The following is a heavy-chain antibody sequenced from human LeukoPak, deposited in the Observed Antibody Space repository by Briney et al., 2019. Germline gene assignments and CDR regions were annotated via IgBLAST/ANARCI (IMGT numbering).Heavy chain of an antibody. CDR2: IDSAGST. CDR1: GFTFSSNY. V-gene: IGHV3-66*01. J-gene: IGHJ4*02. CDR3: ARGVRPGIAAAYF. D-gene: IGHD6-13*01. Sequence: GGSLRLSCAASGFTFSSNYMSWVRQAPGKGLEWVSLIDSAGSTYYADAVKGRFIISGDNYKNTVYLQMNSLRAEDTAVYYCARGVRPGIAAAYFWGQGTLVTVSS.